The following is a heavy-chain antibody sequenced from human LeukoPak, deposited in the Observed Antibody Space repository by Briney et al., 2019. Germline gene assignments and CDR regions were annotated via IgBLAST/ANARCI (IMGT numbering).Heavy chain of an antibody. CDR3: ARDLGFEAYGDYAPDY. D-gene: IGHD4-17*01. Sequence: GGSLRLSCAASGFTFSSYAMRWVRQAPGKGLEWVAVISYDGSNKYYADSVKGRFTISRDNSKNTLYLQMNSLRAEDTAVYYCARDLGFEAYGDYAPDYWGQGTLATVSS. CDR1: GFTFSSYA. J-gene: IGHJ4*02. CDR2: ISYDGSNK. V-gene: IGHV3-30-3*01.